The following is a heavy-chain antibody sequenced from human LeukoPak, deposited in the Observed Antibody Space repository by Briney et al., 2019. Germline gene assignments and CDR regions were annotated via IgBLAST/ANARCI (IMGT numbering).Heavy chain of an antibody. D-gene: IGHD5-18*01. V-gene: IGHV3-21*01. CDR2: ISRERKYI. Sequence: GGSLRLSCAASGFTFSSYSMNWVRQAPGKGLGWVSYISRERKYIYNVDSVKGRFTISRDNARKSLYLQMDSLRADDTAVYYCARALSYSYGSMDFWGQGTLVIVSS. CDR3: ARALSYSYGSMDF. J-gene: IGHJ4*02. CDR1: GFTFSSYS.